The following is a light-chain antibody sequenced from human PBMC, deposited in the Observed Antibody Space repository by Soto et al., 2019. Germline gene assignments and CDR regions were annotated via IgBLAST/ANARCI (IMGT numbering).Light chain of an antibody. CDR1: TSDVGGYDF. Sequence: QSALTQPASVSGSPGQSITISCTGTTSDVGGYDFVSWYQQHPSKAPKLLIYDVNNRPSGVSDRFSGSKSGNTASLTISWLQAEDEADYYCSSYTSSSTDVFGTGTKVTVL. CDR3: SSYTSSSTDV. J-gene: IGLJ1*01. CDR2: DVN. V-gene: IGLV2-14*03.